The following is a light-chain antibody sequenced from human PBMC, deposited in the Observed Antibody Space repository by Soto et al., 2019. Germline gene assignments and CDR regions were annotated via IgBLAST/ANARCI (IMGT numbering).Light chain of an antibody. Sequence: DIQITQSPSTLSASVGDRVTITCRASQSISYWLAWYQQKPGKAPKLLIYDASSLDSGVPSRFSGSGSGTEFTLTISSLQPDDFATYYCQQYNSYSWTFGQGTKV. V-gene: IGKV1-5*01. CDR2: DAS. CDR3: QQYNSYSWT. CDR1: QSISYW. J-gene: IGKJ1*01.